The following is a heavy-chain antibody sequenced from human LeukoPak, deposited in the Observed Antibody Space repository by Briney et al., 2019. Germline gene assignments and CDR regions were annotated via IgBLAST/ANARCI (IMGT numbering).Heavy chain of an antibody. D-gene: IGHD1-1*01. CDR2: INHSGST. CDR3: ERGPHPGNNYYYYMDV. V-gene: IGHV4-34*01. CDR1: GGSFSGYY. J-gene: IGHJ6*03. Sequence: SETLSLTCAVYGGSFSGYYWSWIRQPPGKGLEWIGEINHSGSTNYNPSLKSRVTISVDTSKKQFSLKLRSVTAADTAVYYCERGPHPGNNYYYYMDVWGKGTTVTVSS.